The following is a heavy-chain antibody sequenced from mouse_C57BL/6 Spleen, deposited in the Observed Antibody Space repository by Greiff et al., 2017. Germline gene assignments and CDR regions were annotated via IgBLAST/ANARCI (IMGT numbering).Heavy chain of an antibody. Sequence: VQLQQSGTVLARPGASVKMSCKTSGYTFTSYWMHWVKQRPGQGLEWIGAIYPGNSDTSYNQKFKGKAKLTAVTSASTAYMELSSLTNEDSAVYYCTGTTVVENYCDYGGQGTTLTVSS. D-gene: IGHD1-1*01. CDR1: GYTFTSYW. CDR2: IYPGNSDT. J-gene: IGHJ2*01. V-gene: IGHV1-5*01. CDR3: TGTTVVENYCDY.